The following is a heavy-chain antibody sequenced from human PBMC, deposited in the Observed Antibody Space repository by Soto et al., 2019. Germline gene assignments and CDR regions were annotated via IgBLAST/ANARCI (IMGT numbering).Heavy chain of an antibody. CDR2: INPSGGST. CDR3: ARGDHEGYYDSSGYYNY. CDR1: GYTFTSYY. J-gene: IGHJ4*02. D-gene: IGHD3-22*01. Sequence: QVQLVQSGAEVKKPGASVKVSCKASGYTFTSYYMHWVRQAPGQGLEWMGIINPSGGSTSYAQKFQGRVTMTRDTSTSTVYTELSSLRSEDTAVYYCARGDHEGYYDSSGYYNYWGQGTLVTVSS. V-gene: IGHV1-46*01.